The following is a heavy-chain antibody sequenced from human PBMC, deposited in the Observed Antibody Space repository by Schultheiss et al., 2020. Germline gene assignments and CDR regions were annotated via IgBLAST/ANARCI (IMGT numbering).Heavy chain of an antibody. V-gene: IGHV4-31*03. CDR3: ARLSGTYGSDCDY. Sequence: SQTLSLTCTVSGGSISSGGYYWSWIRQHPGKGLEWIGYIYYSGSTYYNPSLKSRVVISVDTSKNQFSLKLSSVTAADTAVYYCARLSGTYGSDCDYWGQGTLVTVSS. CDR2: IYYSGST. J-gene: IGHJ4*02. D-gene: IGHD1-26*01. CDR1: GGSISSGGYY.